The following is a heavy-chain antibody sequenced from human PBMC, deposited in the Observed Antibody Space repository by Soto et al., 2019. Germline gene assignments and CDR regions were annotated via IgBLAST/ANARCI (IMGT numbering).Heavy chain of an antibody. V-gene: IGHV3-23*01. CDR3: AKHLWFGEFDY. CDR1: GFTFSSYA. J-gene: IGHJ4*02. CDR2: ISGSGGST. D-gene: IGHD3-10*01. Sequence: EVQLLESGGGLVQPGGSLRLSCAASGFTFSSYAMSWVRQAPGKGLEWVSAISGSGGSTYYADSVKGRFTISRDNAKNTLYQEMNSLRAEDTAVYYCAKHLWFGEFDYGGQGTLVTVSS.